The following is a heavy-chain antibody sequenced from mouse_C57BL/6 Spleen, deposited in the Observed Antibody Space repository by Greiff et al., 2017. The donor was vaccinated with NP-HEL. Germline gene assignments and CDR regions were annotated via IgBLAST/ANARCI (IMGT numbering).Heavy chain of an antibody. Sequence: EVQLQQSGPELVKPGASVKISCKASGYSFTDYNMNWVKQSNGKSLEWIGVINPNYGTTSYNQKFKGKATLTVDKSSSTAYMQLNSLTSEDSAVYSCARTVVATDWYFDVWGTGTTVTVSS. CDR1: GYSFTDYN. CDR3: ARTVVATDWYFDV. V-gene: IGHV1-39*01. D-gene: IGHD1-1*01. CDR2: INPNYGTT. J-gene: IGHJ1*03.